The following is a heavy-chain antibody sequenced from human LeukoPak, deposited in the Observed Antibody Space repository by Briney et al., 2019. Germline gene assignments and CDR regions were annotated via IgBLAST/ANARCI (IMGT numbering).Heavy chain of an antibody. CDR3: ARDKGGYYGSSGYYH. CDR2: IYYSGST. Sequence: SETLSLTCTVSGGSISSSSSYFWAWIRQHPGKGLEWIGYIYYSGSTYYNPSLKSRVTISVDTSKNQFSLKLSSVTAADTAVFLCARDKGGYYGSSGYYHWGQGSLVTVSS. V-gene: IGHV4-31*03. J-gene: IGHJ4*02. D-gene: IGHD3-22*01. CDR1: GGSISSSSSYF.